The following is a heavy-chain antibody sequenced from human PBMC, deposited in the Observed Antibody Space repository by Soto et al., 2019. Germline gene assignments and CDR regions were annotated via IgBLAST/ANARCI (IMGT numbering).Heavy chain of an antibody. CDR2: INHSGST. Sequence: SETLSLTCAVYGGSFSGYYWSWIRQPPGKGLEWIGKINHSGSTNYNPSLKSRVTISVDTSKNQFSLKLSSVTAADTAVYYCARGTQEDFGPVIPIYYYYGMDVWGPGTTLTVSS. CDR3: ARGTQEDFGPVIPIYYYYGMDV. J-gene: IGHJ6*02. D-gene: IGHD3-3*01. V-gene: IGHV4-34*01. CDR1: GGSFSGYY.